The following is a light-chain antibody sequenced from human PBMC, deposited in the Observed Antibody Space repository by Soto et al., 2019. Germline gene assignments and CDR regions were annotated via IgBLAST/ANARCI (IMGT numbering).Light chain of an antibody. CDR3: QQYGTPGT. Sequence: EIVLTQSPGTLSLSPGERATLSCRASRSVSISYLAWYQQKPGQAPRLLIYGASNRATGTPDRFSGSGSGTDFTLTISRLEPEDFAVYYCQQYGTPGTFGQGTKVDIK. V-gene: IGKV3-20*01. J-gene: IGKJ1*01. CDR2: GAS. CDR1: RSVSISY.